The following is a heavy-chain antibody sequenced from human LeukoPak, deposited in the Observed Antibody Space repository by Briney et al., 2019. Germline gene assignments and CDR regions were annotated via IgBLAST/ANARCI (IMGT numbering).Heavy chain of an antibody. CDR2: TRYDGSNE. CDR3: AKDYCSSTSCFYFDY. CDR1: GFTFSGYG. J-gene: IGHJ4*02. D-gene: IGHD2-2*01. V-gene: IGHV3-30*02. Sequence: GGSLRLSCAASGFTFSGYGMHWVRQAPGKGLEWVAFTRYDGSNEYYADSVKGRFTISRDNSKNTLFLQMNSLRAEDTAVYYCAKDYCSSTSCFYFDYWGQGTLVTVSS.